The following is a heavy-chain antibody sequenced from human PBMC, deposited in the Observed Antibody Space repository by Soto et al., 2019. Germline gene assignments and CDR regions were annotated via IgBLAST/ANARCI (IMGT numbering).Heavy chain of an antibody. CDR3: ARVERGTATTVVDAFDI. CDR1: GGSVSSGHYL. Sequence: SETLSLTCTVSGGSVSSGHYLWSWIRQPPGKGLEWIGYVYYSGNTNFNPSLKSRVTISVDTSKNQFSLRLSSVTAADTALYYCARVERGTATTVVDAFDIWGPGTMVTVSS. V-gene: IGHV4-61*01. D-gene: IGHD1-1*01. CDR2: VYYSGNT. J-gene: IGHJ3*02.